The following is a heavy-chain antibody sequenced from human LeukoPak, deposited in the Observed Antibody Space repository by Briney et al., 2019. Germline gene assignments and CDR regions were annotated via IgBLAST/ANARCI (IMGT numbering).Heavy chain of an antibody. CDR1: GDSISGYY. D-gene: IGHD2-15*01. CDR3: ARDLEDFDSPANDY. Sequence: SETLSLTCTVSGDSISGYYWAWIRQPAGKGLEWIGHIYAPGSSNYSPSFESRVTMSIDMSNNQFSLRLNSVTAADTAMYYCARDLEDFDSPANDYWGQGTHVIVSP. V-gene: IGHV4-4*07. J-gene: IGHJ4*02. CDR2: IYAPGSS.